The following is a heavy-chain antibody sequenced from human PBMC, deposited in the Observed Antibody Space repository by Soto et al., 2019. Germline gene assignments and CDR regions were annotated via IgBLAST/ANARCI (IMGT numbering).Heavy chain of an antibody. V-gene: IGHV3-23*01. J-gene: IGHJ4*02. CDR3: AKIAGGSYAPVRYPGSIDY. CDR1: GFTFSSYA. CDR2: ISGSGGST. D-gene: IGHD1-26*01. Sequence: QAGGSLRLSCAASGFTFSSYAMSWVRQAPGKGLEWVSAISGSGGSTYYADSVKGRFTISRDNSKNTLYLQMNSLRAEDTAVYYCAKIAGGSYAPVRYPGSIDYWGQGTLVTVSS.